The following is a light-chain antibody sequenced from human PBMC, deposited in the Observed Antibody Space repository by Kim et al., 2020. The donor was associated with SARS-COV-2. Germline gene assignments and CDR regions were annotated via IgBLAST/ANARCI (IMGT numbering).Light chain of an antibody. CDR1: QSISSW. CDR3: QQYNSYPWT. Sequence: ASIGDRITIPCRASQSISSWLAWYQQKPGKPPKLQIYKASSLESGVPSRFSGSASGTEFTLTISSLQPDDFSTYYCQQYNSYPWTFGQGTKVEIK. V-gene: IGKV1-5*03. CDR2: KAS. J-gene: IGKJ1*01.